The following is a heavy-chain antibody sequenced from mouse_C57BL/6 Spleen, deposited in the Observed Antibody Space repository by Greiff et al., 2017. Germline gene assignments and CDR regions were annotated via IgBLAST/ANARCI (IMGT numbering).Heavy chain of an antibody. CDR3: ARRGGNSSFGY. J-gene: IGHJ2*01. CDR1: GFSLSTSGMG. V-gene: IGHV8-12*01. Sequence: QVTLKVCGPGLLQSSQTLSLTCSFSGFSLSTSGMGVRWSRQPSGMGLVGLAHIYWDDGKRYNPSLKSRLTISKNTARNPLFLKITSVDTAATATYYCARRGGNSSFGYWGQGTTLTVSS. CDR2: IYWDDGK. D-gene: IGHD2-1*01.